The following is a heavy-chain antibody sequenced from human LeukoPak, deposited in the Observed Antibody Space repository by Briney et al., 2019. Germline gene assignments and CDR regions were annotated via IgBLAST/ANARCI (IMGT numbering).Heavy chain of an antibody. D-gene: IGHD2-21*02. Sequence: SETLSLTCAVYGGSFSGCYWSWIRQPPGEGLEWIGEINHSGGTNYNPSLKSRVTISVDTSKNQFSLKPSSVTAADTAVYYCARAHHIVVVTAPSLDYWGQGTLVTVSS. V-gene: IGHV4-34*01. CDR3: ARAHHIVVVTAPSLDY. J-gene: IGHJ4*02. CDR2: INHSGGT. CDR1: GGSFSGCY.